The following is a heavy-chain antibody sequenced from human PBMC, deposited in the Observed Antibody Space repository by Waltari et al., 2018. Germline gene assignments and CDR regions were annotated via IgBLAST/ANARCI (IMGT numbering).Heavy chain of an antibody. CDR2: TSYNGKNT. CDR3: AKQALSAFIDY. J-gene: IGHJ4*02. CDR1: GFNFTSFG. D-gene: IGHD2-15*01. V-gene: IGHV3-30*18. Sequence: QVLLVESGGAVVQPGRSLRLSCTASGFNFTSFGMHWVRQAPGKGLEWLSVTSYNGKNTFYAASVKGRFTISRDNSKNTLYLQLNNLKIEDTAIYYCAKQALSAFIDYWGQGTLVTVSS.